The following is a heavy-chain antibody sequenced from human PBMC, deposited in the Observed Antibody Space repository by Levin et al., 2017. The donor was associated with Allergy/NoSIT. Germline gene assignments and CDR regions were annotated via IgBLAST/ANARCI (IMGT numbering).Heavy chain of an antibody. CDR1: GFTFSNSW. V-gene: IGHV3-7*01. J-gene: IGHJ4*02. CDR3: ARDFSMIVGLQFDY. CDR2: INQDTSEK. Sequence: LSLTCAASGFTFSNSWMSWVRQAPGKGLEWVANINQDTSEKHYVDSVKGRFTISRDNAKNSLYLQMNSLRAEDTAVYYCARDFSMIVGLQFDYWGQGSRVTVSS. D-gene: IGHD3/OR15-3a*01.